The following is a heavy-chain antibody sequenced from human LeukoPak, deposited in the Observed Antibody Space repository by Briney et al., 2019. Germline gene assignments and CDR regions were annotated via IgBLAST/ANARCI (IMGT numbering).Heavy chain of an antibody. CDR2: INSDGSST. Sequence: GGSLRLSCAASGFTFSSYWMHWVRHAPGKGLVWVSRINSDGSSTSYADSVKGRFTISRDNAKNTLYLQMNSLRAEDTAVYYCARGSSGWYFAYGMDVWGQGTTVTVCS. D-gene: IGHD6-19*01. J-gene: IGHJ6*02. CDR3: ARGSSGWYFAYGMDV. CDR1: GFTFSSYW. V-gene: IGHV3-74*01.